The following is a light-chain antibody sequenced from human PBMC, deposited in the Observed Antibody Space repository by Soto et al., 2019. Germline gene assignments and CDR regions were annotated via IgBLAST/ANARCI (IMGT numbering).Light chain of an antibody. CDR1: QSVSSY. J-gene: IGKJ2*01. Sequence: EIVLTQSPATLSLSPGERATLSCRASQSVSSYLAWYQQKPGQAPRLLIYDASNRVTGIPARFSGSGSGTDFTLSISSLEPEDFAVYSCRQRSNWQYTFGQGTKVEIK. CDR2: DAS. CDR3: RQRSNWQYT. V-gene: IGKV3-11*01.